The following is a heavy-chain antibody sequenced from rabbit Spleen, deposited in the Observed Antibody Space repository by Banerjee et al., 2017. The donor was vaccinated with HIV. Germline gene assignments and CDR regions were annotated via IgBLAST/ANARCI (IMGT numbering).Heavy chain of an antibody. J-gene: IGHJ6*01. CDR1: RFSFSSSYW. Sequence: QQQLEESGGGLVKPEGSLTLTCTASRFSFSSSYWTCWVRQAPGKGLEWIGCITTGDGSTYYASWAKGRFTISKTSSTTVTLQMTSLTVADTATYFCARDTGSSFSSYGMDLWGQGTLVTVS. CDR3: ARDTGSSFSSYGMDL. V-gene: IGHV1S45*01. CDR2: ITTGDGST. D-gene: IGHD8-1*01.